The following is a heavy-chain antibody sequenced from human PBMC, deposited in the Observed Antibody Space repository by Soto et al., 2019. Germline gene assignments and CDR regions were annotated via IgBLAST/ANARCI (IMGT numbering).Heavy chain of an antibody. CDR3: AKETIYDFWSGRAAYYGMDV. CDR2: ISGSGGST. CDR1: GFTFSSYA. Sequence: GGSLRLSCAASGFTFSSYAMSWVRQAPGKGLEWVSAISGSGGSTYYADSVKGRFTISRDNSKNTLYLQMNSLRAEDTAVYYCAKETIYDFWSGRAAYYGMDVWGQETALTVSS. V-gene: IGHV3-23*01. D-gene: IGHD3-3*01. J-gene: IGHJ6*02.